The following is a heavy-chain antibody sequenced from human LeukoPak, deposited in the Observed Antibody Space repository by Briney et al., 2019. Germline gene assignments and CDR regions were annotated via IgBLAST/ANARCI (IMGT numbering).Heavy chain of an antibody. V-gene: IGHV1-8*01. Sequence: GASVKVSCKASVYTFTSYDINWVRQATGQGLEWMGWMNPNSGNTGYAQKFQGRVTTTRNTSISTAYMELSSLRSEDTAVYYCASADYSGGSCYSDAFDIWGQGTMVTVSS. CDR3: ASADYSGGSCYSDAFDI. CDR1: VYTFTSYD. J-gene: IGHJ3*02. CDR2: MNPNSGNT. D-gene: IGHD2-15*01.